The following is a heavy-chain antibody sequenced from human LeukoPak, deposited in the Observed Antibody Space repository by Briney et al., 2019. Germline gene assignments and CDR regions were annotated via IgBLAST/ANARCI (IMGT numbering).Heavy chain of an antibody. D-gene: IGHD3-22*01. Sequence: PSETLSLTCAVSGGSISSCSYYWGWIRQPPGKGLEWIGSIYYSGSTYYNPSLKSRVTISVDTSKNQFSLKLSSVTAADTAVYYCARLVLIVVVTPWYFDLWGRGTLVTVSS. J-gene: IGHJ2*01. CDR1: GGSISSCSYY. V-gene: IGHV4-39*01. CDR3: ARLVLIVVVTPWYFDL. CDR2: IYYSGST.